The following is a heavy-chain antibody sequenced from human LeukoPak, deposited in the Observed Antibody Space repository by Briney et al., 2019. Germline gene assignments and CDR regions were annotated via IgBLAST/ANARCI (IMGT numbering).Heavy chain of an antibody. CDR3: AKDLLPLTSRIVVVGPFDY. CDR2: ISGSGGST. D-gene: IGHD3-22*01. Sequence: GGSLRLSCAASGFTFSSYAMSWVRQAPGKGLEWVSAISGSGGSTYYADSVKGRFTISRDNSKNTLYLQMNSLRAEDTAVYYCAKDLLPLTSRIVVVGPFDYWGQGTLVTVSS. V-gene: IGHV3-23*01. CDR1: GFTFSSYA. J-gene: IGHJ4*02.